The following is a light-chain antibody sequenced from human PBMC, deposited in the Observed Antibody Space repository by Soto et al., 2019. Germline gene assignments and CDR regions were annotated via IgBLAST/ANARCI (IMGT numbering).Light chain of an antibody. CDR2: KAS. Sequence: DIQMTQSPSTLSASAGDRVIISCRASQYISSWLAWYQQKLGKAPDLLIYKASSLQSGVPSRFSGSGSGTQFTLTISSLQPDDFATYYCQQYSSYPWTFGQGTKVDIK. V-gene: IGKV1-5*03. CDR1: QYISSW. CDR3: QQYSSYPWT. J-gene: IGKJ1*01.